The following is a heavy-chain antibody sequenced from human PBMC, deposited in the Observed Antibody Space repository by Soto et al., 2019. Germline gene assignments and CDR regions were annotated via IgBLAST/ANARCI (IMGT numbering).Heavy chain of an antibody. V-gene: IGHV3-15*01. D-gene: IGHD2-8*01. J-gene: IGHJ3*01. CDR2: IKSETDSGTT. CDR3: TTTVLMVSAHAPASNFDV. Sequence: PGGSLRLSCAASGFNLNNAWVSWVRQAPGKGLEWIGHIKSETDSGTTDYAAPVKGRFTISRDGSDNTLYLQMNSLKTEDTALYYCTTTVLMVSAHAPASNFDVWGQGTMVTVS. CDR1: GFNLNNAW.